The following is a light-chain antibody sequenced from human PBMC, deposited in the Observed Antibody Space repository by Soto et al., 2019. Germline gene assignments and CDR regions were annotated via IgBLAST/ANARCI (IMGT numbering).Light chain of an antibody. J-gene: IGKJ2*03. Sequence: EIVLTQSPGALSLSPGEGASLSCRASQRISNNWLAWYQQKPGQAPGLLIYGAFNRAAGIPDRFSGSGSGTDFTLTISGLEADDFAVYYCHQYGTTPRSFGQGTMVEVK. CDR2: GAF. CDR3: HQYGTTPRS. CDR1: QRISNNW. V-gene: IGKV3-20*01.